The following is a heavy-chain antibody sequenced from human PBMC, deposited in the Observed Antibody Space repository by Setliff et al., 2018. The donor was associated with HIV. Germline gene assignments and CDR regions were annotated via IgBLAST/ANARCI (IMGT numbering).Heavy chain of an antibody. CDR1: GFTFSGYW. CDR2: INPGGSEK. D-gene: IGHD3-3*01. Sequence: LRLSCAVSGFTFSGYWMTWVRQAPGKGLEWVASINPGGSEKWYVDSVKGRFTVSGDNTKNSLYLQMNSLRAEDTAVYYCARGVSYLDYWGQGTLVTVSS. CDR3: ARGVSYLDY. V-gene: IGHV3-7*01. J-gene: IGHJ4*02.